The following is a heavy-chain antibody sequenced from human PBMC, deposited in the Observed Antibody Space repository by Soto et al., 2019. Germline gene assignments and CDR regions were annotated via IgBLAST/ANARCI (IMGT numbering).Heavy chain of an antibody. Sequence: QVQLVQSGAEVKKPGASVKVSCKASGGTFSSYAISWVLQAPGQGLEWMAGIIPIFGTANYAQKCQGRVTITADKSTSTAYMELRSLRAEDTAVYYCASTPVRFLEWLFDYWGQGTLVTVSS. J-gene: IGHJ4*02. CDR3: ASTPVRFLEWLFDY. CDR2: IIPIFGTA. V-gene: IGHV1-69*06. CDR1: GGTFSSYA. D-gene: IGHD3-3*01.